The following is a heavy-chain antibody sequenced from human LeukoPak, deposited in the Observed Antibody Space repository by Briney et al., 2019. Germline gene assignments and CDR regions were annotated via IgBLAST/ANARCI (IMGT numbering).Heavy chain of an antibody. CDR3: ARVAPRGPVSLYYYYGMDV. D-gene: IGHD4-23*01. CDR2: INPSGGST. V-gene: IGHV1-46*01. CDR1: GYTFTSYY. J-gene: IGHJ6*02. Sequence: ASVKVSCKASGYTFTSYYMHWVRQAPGQGLEWMGIINPSGGSTSYAQKFQGRVTMTRDTSTSTVYMELSSLRSEDTAVYYCARVAPRGPVSLYYYYGMDVWGQGTTVTVSS.